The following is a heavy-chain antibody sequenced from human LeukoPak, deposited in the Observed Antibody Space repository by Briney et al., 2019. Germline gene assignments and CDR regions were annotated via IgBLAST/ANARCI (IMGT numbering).Heavy chain of an antibody. CDR3: AKTANYYDSSGYEHYFDY. V-gene: IGHV3-23*01. D-gene: IGHD3-22*01. CDR2: ISGSGGST. Sequence: GGSLRLSYAASGFTFSSYAMSWVRQAPGKGLEWVSAISGSGGSTYYADSVKGRFTISRDNSKNTLYLQMNSLRAEDTAVYYCAKTANYYDSSGYEHYFDYWGQGTLVTVSS. CDR1: GFTFSSYA. J-gene: IGHJ4*02.